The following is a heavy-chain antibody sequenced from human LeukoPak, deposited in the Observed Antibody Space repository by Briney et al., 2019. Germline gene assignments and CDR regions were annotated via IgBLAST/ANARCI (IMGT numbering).Heavy chain of an antibody. CDR3: ARGGSSSWYPNFDY. V-gene: IGHV3-23*01. CDR2: ISGSGGST. D-gene: IGHD6-13*01. CDR1: GFIFNNYD. J-gene: IGHJ4*02. Sequence: GGSLRLSCVVSGFIFNNYDMSWVRQAPGKGLEWVSAISGSGGSTYYADSVKGRFTISRDNSKDTLYLQMNSLRAEDTALYYCARGGSSSWYPNFDYWGQGTLVTVSS.